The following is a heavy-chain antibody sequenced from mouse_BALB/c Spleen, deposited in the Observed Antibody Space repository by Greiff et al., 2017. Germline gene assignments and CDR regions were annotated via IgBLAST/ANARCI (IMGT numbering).Heavy chain of an antibody. CDR1: GFTFSSYG. Sequence: EVKLMESGGDLVKPGGSLKLSCAASGFTFSSYGMSWVRQTPDKRLEWVATISSGGSYTYYPDSVKGRFTISRDNAKNTLYLQMSSLKSEDTAMYYCARHGGYDGFAYWGQGTLVTVSA. V-gene: IGHV5-6*01. CDR2: ISSGGSYT. J-gene: IGHJ3*01. CDR3: ARHGGYDGFAY. D-gene: IGHD2-2*01.